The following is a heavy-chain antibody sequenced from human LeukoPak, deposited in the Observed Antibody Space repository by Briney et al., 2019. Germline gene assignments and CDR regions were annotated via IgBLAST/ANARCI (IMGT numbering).Heavy chain of an antibody. J-gene: IGHJ6*04. CDR3: AELGITMIGGA. CDR1: GFTFSSYT. CDR2: ISSSGSTI. V-gene: IGHV3-48*04. Sequence: GGSLRLSCAASGFTFSSYTMNWVRQAPGKGLEWVSYISSSGSTIYYADSVKGRFTISRDNAKNSLYLQMNSLRVEDTAVYYCAELGITMIGGAWGKGTTVTISS. D-gene: IGHD3-10*02.